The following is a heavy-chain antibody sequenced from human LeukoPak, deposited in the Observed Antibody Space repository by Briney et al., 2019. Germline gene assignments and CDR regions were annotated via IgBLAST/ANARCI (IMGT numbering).Heavy chain of an antibody. D-gene: IGHD3-10*01. CDR3: ARVLAGSGNYDY. CDR2: IYHTRTT. Sequence: SETLSLTCAVSGYSISSGYYWGWIRQPPGKGLEWIGSIYHTRTTHYNASLRTRVTISVDTSKNQFSLKLTSVTAADTAVYYCARVLAGSGNYDYWGQGTLVTVSS. V-gene: IGHV4-38-2*01. CDR1: GYSISSGYY. J-gene: IGHJ4*02.